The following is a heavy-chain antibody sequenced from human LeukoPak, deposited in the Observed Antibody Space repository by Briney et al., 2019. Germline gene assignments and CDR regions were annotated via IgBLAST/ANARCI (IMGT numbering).Heavy chain of an antibody. J-gene: IGHJ4*02. CDR1: GYAFTSYD. V-gene: IGHV1-8*01. Sequence: ASVKVSCKASGYAFTSYDINWVRQATGQGLGWMGWINPNSGNTGYTQKFQGRVTMTRNTSISTAYMELSSQRSEDTAVYYCARVRRYGARIYSFGYWGQGTLVTVSS. D-gene: IGHD3-10*01. CDR3: ARVRRYGARIYSFGY. CDR2: INPNSGNT.